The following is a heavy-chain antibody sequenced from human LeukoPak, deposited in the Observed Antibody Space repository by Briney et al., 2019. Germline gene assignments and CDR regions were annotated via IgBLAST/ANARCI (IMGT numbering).Heavy chain of an antibody. CDR1: GGTFSSYA. CDR2: IIPIFGTA. Sequence: ASVKVSCKASGGTFSSYAISWVRQAPGQGLEWMGGIIPIFGTANYAQKFQGRVTITADESTSTAYMELSSLRSEDTAVYYCARHSETTDCSSTSCYFNWFDPWGQGTLVTVSS. CDR3: ARHSETTDCSSTSCYFNWFDP. V-gene: IGHV1-69*13. D-gene: IGHD2-2*01. J-gene: IGHJ5*02.